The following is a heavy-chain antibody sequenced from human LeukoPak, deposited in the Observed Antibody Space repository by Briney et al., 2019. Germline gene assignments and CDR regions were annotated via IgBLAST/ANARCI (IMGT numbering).Heavy chain of an antibody. CDR3: TRDPTYYDILTGWRARDAFDI. CDR1: GFTFGDYA. V-gene: IGHV3-49*03. J-gene: IGHJ3*02. CDR2: IRSKAYGGTT. D-gene: IGHD3-9*01. Sequence: GRSLRLSCTASGFTFGDYAMSWFRQAPGKGLEWVGFIRSKAYGGTTEYAASVKGRFTISRDDSKSIAYLQMNSLKTEDTAVYYCTRDPTYYDILTGWRARDAFDIWGQGTMVTVSS.